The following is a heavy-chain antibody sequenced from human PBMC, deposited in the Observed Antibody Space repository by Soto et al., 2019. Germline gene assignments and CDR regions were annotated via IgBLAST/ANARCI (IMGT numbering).Heavy chain of an antibody. V-gene: IGHV1-3*01. CDR1: GYTFTSYA. D-gene: IGHD5-12*01. CDR3: ARHKWTPLVATIDAFDI. Sequence: QVQLVQSGAEVKKPGASVKVSCKASGYTFTSYAMHWVRQAPGQRLEWMGWINAGNGNTKYSQKFQGRVTLTRDTSASTAYMELSSLRSEDTAVYYCARHKWTPLVATIDAFDIWGQGTMVTVSS. CDR2: INAGNGNT. J-gene: IGHJ3*02.